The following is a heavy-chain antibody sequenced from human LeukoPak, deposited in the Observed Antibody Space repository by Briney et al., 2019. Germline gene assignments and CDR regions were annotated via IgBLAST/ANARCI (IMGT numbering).Heavy chain of an antibody. CDR1: GFTFSSYG. CDR3: AKDRGIAVAGIYGY. J-gene: IGHJ4*02. V-gene: IGHV3-33*06. CDR2: IWYDGSNK. D-gene: IGHD6-19*01. Sequence: PGGSLRLSCAASGFTFSSYGMRWVRQAPGKGLEWVAVIWYDGSNKYYADSVKGRFTISRDNSKNTLYLQMNSLRAEDTAVYYCAKDRGIAVAGIYGYWGQGTLVTVS.